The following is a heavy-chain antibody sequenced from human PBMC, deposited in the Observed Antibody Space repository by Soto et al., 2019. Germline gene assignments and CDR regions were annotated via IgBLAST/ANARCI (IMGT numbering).Heavy chain of an antibody. V-gene: IGHV4-59*01. CDR2: FYYGETT. CDR1: GASITDYF. D-gene: IGHD2-21*02. J-gene: IGHJ4*02. Sequence: QVHLQESGPGLVKPSETLSLTCTVAGASITDYFWTWIRQPPGKGLERIVYFYYGETTNKKSSLNSRFTVSVDTSKSQFSLKVTSVTTADTAVYYCARGTYCGTDCYWTLDFWGQGKMVTVSS. CDR3: ARGTYCGTDCYWTLDF.